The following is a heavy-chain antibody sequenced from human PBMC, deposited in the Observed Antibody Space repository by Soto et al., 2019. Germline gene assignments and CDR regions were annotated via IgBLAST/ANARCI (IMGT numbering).Heavy chain of an antibody. CDR2: ISSSGSTI. J-gene: IGHJ5*02. CDR3: ARDSLITYYYGSGSEAYNWFDP. D-gene: IGHD3-10*01. V-gene: IGHV3-11*01. CDR1: GFTFSDYY. Sequence: PGGSLRLSCAASGFTFSDYYMSWIRQAPGKGLEWVSYISSSGSTIYYADSVKGRFTISRDNAKNSLYLQMNSLRAEDTAVYYCARDSLITYYYGSGSEAYNWFDPWGQGTLVTVSS.